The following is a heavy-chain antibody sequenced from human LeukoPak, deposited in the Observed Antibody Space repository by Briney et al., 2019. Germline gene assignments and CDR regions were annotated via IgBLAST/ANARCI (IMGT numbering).Heavy chain of an antibody. Sequence: GGSLRLSCAASGFIFDDYAMHWVRQGPGKGLEWVSGISWNSGSIGYADSVKGRFTISRDSAKNSLYLQMNSLRAEDTALYFCAKARQKWLAPLDYWGQGTLVTVSS. CDR2: ISWNSGSI. CDR3: AKARQKWLAPLDY. D-gene: IGHD6-19*01. V-gene: IGHV3-9*01. CDR1: GFIFDDYA. J-gene: IGHJ4*02.